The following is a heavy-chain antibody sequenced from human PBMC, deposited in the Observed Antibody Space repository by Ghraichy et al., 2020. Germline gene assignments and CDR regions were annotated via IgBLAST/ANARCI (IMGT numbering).Heavy chain of an antibody. CDR1: GFTLSSYS. CDR3: ARGSRVVRFFYYDGMDV. CDR2: ITSSGRSI. V-gene: IGHV3-48*02. Sequence: RGSLRLSCVGSGFTLSSYSMNWVRQSPGKGLEWVSYITSSGRSIFYADSVKGRFTISRDNAQNSLSLQMNSLRDEDTAVYYCARGSRVVRFFYYDGMDVWGQGTTVTVSS. J-gene: IGHJ6*02. D-gene: IGHD4-23*01.